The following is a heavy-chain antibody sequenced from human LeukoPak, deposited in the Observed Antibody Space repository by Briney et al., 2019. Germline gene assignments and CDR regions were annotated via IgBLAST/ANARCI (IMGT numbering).Heavy chain of an antibody. CDR2: ISSSSSYI. J-gene: IGHJ4*02. V-gene: IGHV3-21*01. Sequence: PGGSLRLSCAASGFTFSSYSMNWVRQAPGKGLEWVSSISSSSSYIYYADSVKGRFTISRDNAKNSLYLQMNSLRAEDTAVYYCARGLRYVWGSYRSKPAASFDYWGQGTLVTVSS. CDR3: ARGLRYVWGSYRSKPAASFDY. CDR1: GFTFSSYS. D-gene: IGHD3-16*02.